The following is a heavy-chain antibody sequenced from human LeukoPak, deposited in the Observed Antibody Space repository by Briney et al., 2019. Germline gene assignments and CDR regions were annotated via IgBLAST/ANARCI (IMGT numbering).Heavy chain of an antibody. J-gene: IGHJ5*02. CDR2: IYPDDSGT. CDR1: GYTFTTYW. CDR3: ARRWMVRGPFDP. D-gene: IGHD3-10*01. Sequence: GESLKISCKASGYTFTTYWIGWVRQMPGKGLEWMGIIYPDDSGTRYSPSFQGQVTISADKSISTAYLRWSSLKASDTAMYYCARRWMVRGPFDPWGQGTLVTVSS. V-gene: IGHV5-51*01.